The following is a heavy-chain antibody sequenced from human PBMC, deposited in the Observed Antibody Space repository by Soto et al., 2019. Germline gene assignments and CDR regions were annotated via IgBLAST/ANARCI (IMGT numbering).Heavy chain of an antibody. CDR3: AKDLSRKITMIVVVSVAFDI. D-gene: IGHD3-22*01. V-gene: IGHV3-23*01. CDR1: GFTFSSYA. J-gene: IGHJ3*02. Sequence: GGSLRLSCAASGFTFSSYAMSWVRQAPGKGLEGVSAISGSGVSTYYADSVKGRFTISRDNSKNTLYLHMNSLRAEDTAVYYCAKDLSRKITMIVVVSVAFDIWGQGTMVTVSS. CDR2: ISGSGVST.